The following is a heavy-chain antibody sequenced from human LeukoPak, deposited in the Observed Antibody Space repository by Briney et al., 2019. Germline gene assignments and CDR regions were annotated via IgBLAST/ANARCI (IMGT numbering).Heavy chain of an antibody. Sequence: GGSLRLSCAASGFTFTGYEMNWVRQAPGKGLEWVSSISSTGSTMYYADSVKGRFTISRDNAKNSLYLQMNSLRAEDTSVYYCARAAYMVRGVIITPPFDYWGQGALVNVSS. CDR3: ARAAYMVRGVIITPPFDY. D-gene: IGHD3-10*01. CDR2: ISSTGSTM. J-gene: IGHJ4*02. CDR1: GFTFTGYE. V-gene: IGHV3-48*03.